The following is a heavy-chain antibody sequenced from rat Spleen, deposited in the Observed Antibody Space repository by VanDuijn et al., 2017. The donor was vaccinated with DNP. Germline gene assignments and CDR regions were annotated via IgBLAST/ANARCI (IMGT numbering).Heavy chain of an antibody. Sequence: EVQLVESGGGLVQAGRSLKLSCAASGFTFSDYAMAWVRQSPKKGLEWVASITRGGTTTNYRDSVKGRFTISRDDARNTLYLQMNSLRSEDTATYYCARGGTSYYFDYWGQGVMVTVSS. CDR1: GFTFSDYA. J-gene: IGHJ2*01. D-gene: IGHD1-11*01. CDR3: ARGGTSYYFDY. V-gene: IGHV5S23*01. CDR2: ITRGGTTT.